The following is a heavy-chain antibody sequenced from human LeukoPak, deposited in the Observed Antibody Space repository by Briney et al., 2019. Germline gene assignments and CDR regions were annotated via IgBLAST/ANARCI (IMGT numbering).Heavy chain of an antibody. Sequence: GSLRLSCAASGFTFSSYWMHWVRQAPGKGLVWVSRINSDGSITTYADSVRGRFTISRDNAKSTLYLQMNSLRAEDTAVYYCASSTQISKYADYWGQGALVAVSS. CDR1: GFTFSSYW. CDR3: ASSTQISKYADY. CDR2: INSDGSIT. J-gene: IGHJ4*02. D-gene: IGHD2-2*01. V-gene: IGHV3-74*01.